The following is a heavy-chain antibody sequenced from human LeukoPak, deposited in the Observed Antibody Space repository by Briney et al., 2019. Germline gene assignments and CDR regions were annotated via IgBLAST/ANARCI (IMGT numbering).Heavy chain of an antibody. J-gene: IGHJ4*02. V-gene: IGHV3-23*01. D-gene: IGHD6-13*01. CDR3: AKVLGSSWYPGRY. CDR1: GFTFSSYG. Sequence: GGSLRLSCAASGFTFSSYGMSWVRQAPGKGLEWVSAISGSGGSTYYADSVKGRFTISRDNSKNTLYLQMNSLRAEDTAVYYCAKVLGSSWYPGRYWGQGTLVTVSS. CDR2: ISGSGGST.